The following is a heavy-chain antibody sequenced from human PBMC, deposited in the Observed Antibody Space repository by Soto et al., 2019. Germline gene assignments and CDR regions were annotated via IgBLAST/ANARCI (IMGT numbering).Heavy chain of an antibody. CDR1: GFTFSSYG. Sequence: QVQLVESGGGVVQPGRSLRLSCAASGFTFSSYGMHWVRQAPGKGLEWVAVISYDGSNKYYADSVKGRFTISRDNSKNTLYLQMNSLRAEDTAVYYCAKDLKVRSRFTMVRGALDYWGQGTLVTVSS. D-gene: IGHD3-10*01. J-gene: IGHJ4*02. CDR2: ISYDGSNK. V-gene: IGHV3-30*18. CDR3: AKDLKVRSRFTMVRGALDY.